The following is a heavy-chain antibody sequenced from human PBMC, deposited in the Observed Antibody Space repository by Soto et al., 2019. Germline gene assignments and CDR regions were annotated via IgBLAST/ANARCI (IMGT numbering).Heavy chain of an antibody. CDR1: GYPFTSYH. V-gene: IGHV1-46*01. D-gene: IGHD5-12*01. CDR2: INPTEGRT. J-gene: IGHJ5*02. CDR3: ARGREYSFGYNWFDP. Sequence: QVQLVQSGAEVRKPGASLKLSCQTSGYPFTSYHMHWVRQAPGQGLEWMGVINPTEGRTGYSQRFQDRVTMTRDTSTSTVYMELSSLRSEDTATYFCARGREYSFGYNWFDPWGQGTLVTVSS.